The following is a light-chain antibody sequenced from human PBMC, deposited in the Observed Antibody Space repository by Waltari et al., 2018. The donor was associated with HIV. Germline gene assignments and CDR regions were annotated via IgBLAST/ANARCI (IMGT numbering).Light chain of an antibody. J-gene: IGLJ1*01. V-gene: IGLV2-23*02. Sequence: QSALTQPASVSGSPGQSITTPCTGTSSDVGTSNHVSWYQLHPGKVPKLMIYDVSKRPSGVSNRFSGSKSGDTASLTISGLQAEDEADYYCCSYAGSGTYVFGTGTKVTVL. CDR3: CSYAGSGTYV. CDR1: SSDVGTSNH. CDR2: DVS.